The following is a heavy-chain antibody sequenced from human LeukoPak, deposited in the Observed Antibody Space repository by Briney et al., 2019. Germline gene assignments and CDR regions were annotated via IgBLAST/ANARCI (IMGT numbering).Heavy chain of an antibody. CDR1: GGSISSGDYY. Sequence: PSETLSLTCTVSGGSISSGDYYWSWIRQPPGKGLEWIGYIYYSGSTYYNPSLKSRVTISVDTSKNQFSLKLSSVTAADTAVYYCAREGYGVSNWFDPWAREPWSPSPQ. CDR2: IYYSGST. CDR3: AREGYGVSNWFDP. V-gene: IGHV4-30-4*01. J-gene: IGHJ5*02. D-gene: IGHD4-17*01.